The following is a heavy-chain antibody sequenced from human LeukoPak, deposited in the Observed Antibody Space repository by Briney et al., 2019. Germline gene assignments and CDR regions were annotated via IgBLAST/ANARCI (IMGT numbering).Heavy chain of an antibody. V-gene: IGHV4-31*03. CDR1: GFSISSGGYY. Sequence: SETLSLTCTVSGFSISSGGYYWSWLRQHPGKGLEWIGYIYYSGSTYYNPSLKSRVTISVDTSKNQFSLKLSSVTAADTAVYYCARLVVPAAIPSYYYGMDGGGQGTTVTVS. CDR2: IYYSGST. CDR3: ARLVVPAAIPSYYYGMDG. J-gene: IGHJ6*02. D-gene: IGHD2-2*02.